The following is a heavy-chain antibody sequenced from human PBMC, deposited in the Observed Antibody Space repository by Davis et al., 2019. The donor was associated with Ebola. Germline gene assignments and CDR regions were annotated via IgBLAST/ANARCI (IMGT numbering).Heavy chain of an antibody. CDR1: GGSFSGYY. D-gene: IGHD2-15*01. Sequence: PSETLSLTCTVYGGSFSGYYWTWVRQPPGKGLEWIGEINRGGITHYNPSLHSRVSISVDTSKRHISLKVNSVTAADTAMYYCALGYFGQDPLDFWGQGTMVTVSS. CDR2: INRGGIT. V-gene: IGHV4-34*01. CDR3: ALGYFGQDPLDF. J-gene: IGHJ4*02.